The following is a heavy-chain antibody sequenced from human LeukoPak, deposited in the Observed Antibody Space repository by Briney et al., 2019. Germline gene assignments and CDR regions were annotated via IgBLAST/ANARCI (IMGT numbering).Heavy chain of an antibody. CDR2: IFTGNSDT. D-gene: IGHD2-2*01. J-gene: IGHJ5*02. CDR1: GCGSSSYC. V-gene: IGHV5-51*01. Sequence: ILSRASGCGSSSYCIGCGRRQPPRKRVEWVGIFTGNSDTRYSPSFQSQVTISADKSISTAYLQWNSLKASDTAMYYCARRMVPAAECNWFDPWGQGTLVTVSS. CDR3: ARRMVPAAECNWFDP.